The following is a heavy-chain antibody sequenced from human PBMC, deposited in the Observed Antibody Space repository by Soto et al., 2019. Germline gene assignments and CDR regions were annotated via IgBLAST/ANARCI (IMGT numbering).Heavy chain of an antibody. CDR2: ISSSSRTI. D-gene: IGHD1-26*01. V-gene: IGHV3-48*03. Sequence: GGSLRLSCAASGFSFSNYEINWVRQAPGKGLEWVSYISSSSRTIYYADSVRGRFTISRDNAKNSVYLQMNSLRAEDTAVYYCAREESFVDYWGQGTLVTVSS. CDR1: GFSFSNYE. CDR3: AREESFVDY. J-gene: IGHJ4*02.